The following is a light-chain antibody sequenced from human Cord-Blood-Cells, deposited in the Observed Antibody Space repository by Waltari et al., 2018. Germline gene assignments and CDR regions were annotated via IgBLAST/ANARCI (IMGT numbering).Light chain of an antibody. CDR3: QQLNSYPRT. CDR2: AAS. Sequence: DIQLTPSPSFLSASVGHRVTITCRASQGFSSYLAWDQQKPGKAPKLLIYAASTLQSGVPSMFSGSGSGTEFTLTISSLQPEDFATYYCQQLNSYPRTFGQGTKVEIK. J-gene: IGKJ1*01. CDR1: QGFSSY. V-gene: IGKV1-9*01.